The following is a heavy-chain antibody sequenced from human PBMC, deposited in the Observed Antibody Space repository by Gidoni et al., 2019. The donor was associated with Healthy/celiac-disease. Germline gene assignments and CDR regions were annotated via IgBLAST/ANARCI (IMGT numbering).Heavy chain of an antibody. CDR2: ISMSGSTI. D-gene: IGHD1-1*01. CDR3: ARYPRERPLGLDY. J-gene: IGHJ4*02. V-gene: IGHV3-11*01. Sequence: QVQLVESGGGLVKPGGSVRRSWAASGFTFSDYYMSWIRQAPGKGLEWVSYISMSGSTIYYADSVKGRFTISSDNAKNSLYLQMNSLRAEDTAVYYCARYPRERPLGLDYWGQGTLVTVSS. CDR1: GFTFSDYY.